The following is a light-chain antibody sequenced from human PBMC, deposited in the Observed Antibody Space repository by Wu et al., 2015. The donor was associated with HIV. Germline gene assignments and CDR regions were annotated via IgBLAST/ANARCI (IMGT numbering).Light chain of an antibody. CDR1: QGVRSY. CDR3: QQYGSAPRT. Sequence: EVVLTQSPATLSLSPGERATLSCRASQGVRSYLAWYQQKPGQAPKLLIYDTSKRATGIPARFSGSGSGTDFTLSISSLEPDDFAVYYCQQYGSAPRTFGQGTKVEIK. V-gene: IGKV3-11*01. CDR2: DTS. J-gene: IGKJ1*01.